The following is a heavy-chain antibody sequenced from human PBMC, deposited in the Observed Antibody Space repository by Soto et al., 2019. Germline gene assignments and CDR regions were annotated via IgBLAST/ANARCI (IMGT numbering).Heavy chain of an antibody. V-gene: IGHV4-59*01. CDR1: GGSISSYY. J-gene: IGHJ6*02. D-gene: IGHD3-10*01. CDR3: ARVGLWFGESLHYGMDV. CDR2: IYYSGST. Sequence: PSATLSLTCTVSGGSISSYYWSWIRQPTGKGLEWIGYIYYSGSTNYNPSLKSRVTISVDTSKNQFSLKLSSVTAADTAVYYCARVGLWFGESLHYGMDVWGQGTTVTVSS.